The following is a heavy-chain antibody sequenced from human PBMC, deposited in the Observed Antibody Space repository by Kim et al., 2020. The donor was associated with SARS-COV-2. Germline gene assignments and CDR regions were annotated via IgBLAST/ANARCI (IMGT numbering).Heavy chain of an antibody. D-gene: IGHD3-16*02. CDR2: ISSSGSTI. Sequence: GGSLRLSCAASGFTFSDYYMSWIRQAPGKGLEWVSYISSSGSTIYYADSVKGRFTISRDNAKNSLYLQMNSLRAEDTAVYYCARGPYDYVWGSYRFGYYFDYWGQGTLVTVSS. V-gene: IGHV3-11*01. CDR3: ARGPYDYVWGSYRFGYYFDY. CDR1: GFTFSDYY. J-gene: IGHJ4*02.